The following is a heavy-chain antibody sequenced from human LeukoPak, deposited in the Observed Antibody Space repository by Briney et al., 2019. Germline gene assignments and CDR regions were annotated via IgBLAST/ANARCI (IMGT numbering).Heavy chain of an antibody. CDR1: GFPVSSNY. J-gene: IGHJ6*03. CDR3: ARIRGSHYYYYYMDV. V-gene: IGHV3-53*01. Sequence: GGSLRLSCAASGFPVSSNYMIWVRQAPGKGLEWVSVIYSGGSTYYADSVKGRFTISRDNSKNTLYLQMNSLRAEDTAVYYCARIRGSHYYYYYMDVWGKGTTVTVSS. CDR2: IYSGGST. D-gene: IGHD1-26*01.